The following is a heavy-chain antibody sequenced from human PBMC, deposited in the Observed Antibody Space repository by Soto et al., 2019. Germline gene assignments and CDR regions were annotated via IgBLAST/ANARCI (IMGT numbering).Heavy chain of an antibody. D-gene: IGHD6-6*01. CDR3: ARAGHSSSSEGANWFDP. J-gene: IGHJ5*02. CDR1: GGSISSGGYY. V-gene: IGHV4-31*03. CDR2: IYYRGST. Sequence: LSLTCTVSGGSISSGGYYWSWIRQHPGKGLEWIGYIYYRGSTYYNPSLKSRVTISVDTSKNQFSLNLSSVTAADTAVYYCARAGHSSSSEGANWFDPWGQGTLVTVSS.